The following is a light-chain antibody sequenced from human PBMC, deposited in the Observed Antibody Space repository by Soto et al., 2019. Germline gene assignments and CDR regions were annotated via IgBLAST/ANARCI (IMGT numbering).Light chain of an antibody. J-gene: IGKJ1*01. CDR2: AAS. Sequence: DIQLTQSPCTLSLYPGERATISCRASQGVIGTYLAWYQQKPGQAPRLLIYAASSRATGIPDSFSGSGSGTDFTLTISRLEPEDVAAYYCQQYGSSPWTFGQGTKVEIK. CDR1: QGVIGTY. CDR3: QQYGSSPWT. V-gene: IGKV3-20*01.